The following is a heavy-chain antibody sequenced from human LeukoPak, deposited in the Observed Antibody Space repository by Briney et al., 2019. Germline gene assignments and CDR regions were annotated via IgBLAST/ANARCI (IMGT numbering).Heavy chain of an antibody. Sequence: GGSLKLSCTASGLTLSNYWMIWVRQAPGKGLQWVAKIKQDGSEKYYVDSVKGRFTISRDNAENSLYLQMNGLRVEDTAVYYCAARSSGNPYFWGQGTLVTVSS. J-gene: IGHJ4*02. CDR3: AARSSGNPYF. CDR2: IKQDGSEK. CDR1: GLTLSNYW. V-gene: IGHV3-7*03. D-gene: IGHD1-26*01.